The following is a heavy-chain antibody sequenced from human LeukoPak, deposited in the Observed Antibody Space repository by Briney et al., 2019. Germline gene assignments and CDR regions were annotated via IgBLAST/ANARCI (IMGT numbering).Heavy chain of an antibody. V-gene: IGHV2-5*02. CDR1: GFSLSTSGVA. D-gene: IGHD3-10*01. CDR2: IYWDDDK. CDR3: ARSNYYSSGTYYNDY. J-gene: IGHJ4*02. Sequence: SGPTQVHPTQTLTLTCNFSGFSLSTSGVAVAWIRQPPEKALEWLALIYWDDDKRYNPYLKSRLTITKDTSKNHVVLTMTNMDPVDTATYYCARSNYYSSGTYYNDYWGQGTLVTVSS.